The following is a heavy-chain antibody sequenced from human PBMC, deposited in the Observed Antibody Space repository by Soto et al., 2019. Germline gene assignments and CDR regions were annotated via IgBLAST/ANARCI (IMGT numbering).Heavy chain of an antibody. CDR1: GFTFSDYA. J-gene: IGHJ4*02. CDR3: ATGGRQSLVTSDFNY. CDR2: VSHDGRNT. V-gene: IGHV3-30*03. Sequence: VQLVESGGGVVQPGRSLRLSCAASGFTFSDYAMHWVRQAPGKGLEWVAVVSHDGRNTHYADSVKGRFTNSRDSSKNTASLEMTSLRAEDTAVYYWATGGRQSLVTSDFNYGGQGALVTVSS. D-gene: IGHD6-19*01.